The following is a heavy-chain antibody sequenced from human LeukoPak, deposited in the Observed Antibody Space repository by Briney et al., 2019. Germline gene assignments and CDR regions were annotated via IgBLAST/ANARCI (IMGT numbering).Heavy chain of an antibody. CDR3: ASPPNSETGDY. Sequence: SETLSLTCAVYGGSFSGYYWSWIRQPPGKGLEWIGEINHSGSTHYNPSLKGRVTISVDTSKNQFSLKLSSVTAADTAVYYCASPPNSETGDYWGQGTWSPSP. CDR1: GGSFSGYY. V-gene: IGHV4-34*01. J-gene: IGHJ4*02. D-gene: IGHD2/OR15-2a*01. CDR2: INHSGST.